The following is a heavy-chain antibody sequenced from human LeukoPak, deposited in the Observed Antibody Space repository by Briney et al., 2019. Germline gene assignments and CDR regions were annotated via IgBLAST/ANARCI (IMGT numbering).Heavy chain of an antibody. V-gene: IGHV3-33*01. CDR1: GFTSSSYG. J-gene: IGHJ3*02. CDR2: IWYDGSNK. Sequence: GGSLRLSCAASGFTSSSYGMHWVRQAPGKGLEWVAVIWYDGSNKYYADSVKGRFTISRDNSKNALYLQMNSLRAEDTAVYYCGRGYANNDAFDIWGQETMVTVSS. CDR3: GRGYANNDAFDI. D-gene: IGHD3-16*01.